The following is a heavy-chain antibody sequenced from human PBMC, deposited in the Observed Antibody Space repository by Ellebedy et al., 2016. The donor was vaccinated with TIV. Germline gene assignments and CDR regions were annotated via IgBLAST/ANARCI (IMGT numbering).Heavy chain of an antibody. CDR2: INPSRGST. D-gene: IGHD4-17*01. CDR3: ASDGAPLPPIGDNGNWFDP. J-gene: IGHJ5*02. Sequence: ASVKVSCXSSGYTFTRYFIHWVRRAPGQGLEWMGIINPSRGSTNYAPKFQGRVTMTRDTSTRTVYLEVTSLKSEDTAVYYCASDGAPLPPIGDNGNWFDPWGQGSLITVSS. V-gene: IGHV1-46*01. CDR1: GYTFTRYF.